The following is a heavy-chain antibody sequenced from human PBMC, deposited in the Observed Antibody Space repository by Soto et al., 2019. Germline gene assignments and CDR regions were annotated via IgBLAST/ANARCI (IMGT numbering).Heavy chain of an antibody. D-gene: IGHD4-17*01. CDR2: FYPGNSNT. CDR3: ARHRSTNDYGDSSLGTGFDY. CDR1: GYRFSSYW. J-gene: IGHJ4*02. Sequence: GESLKISCKGSGYRFSSYWIGWVRQMPGKGLECMGIFYPGNSNTRYSPSFQGQVIISVDKSSNTAYLQWSSLKASDTAMYYCARHRSTNDYGDSSLGTGFDYWGQGTLVPVSS. V-gene: IGHV5-51*01.